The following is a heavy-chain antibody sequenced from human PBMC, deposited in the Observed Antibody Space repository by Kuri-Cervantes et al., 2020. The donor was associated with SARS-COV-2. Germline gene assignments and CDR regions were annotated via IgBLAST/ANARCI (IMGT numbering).Heavy chain of an antibody. CDR1: GYTFTSYY. D-gene: IGHD3-10*01. CDR3: ANNAHYYGSGTSVDYFDY. Sequence: ASVKVSCKASGYTFTSYYMHWVRQAPGQGLEWMGIINSSGGSTSYAQKFQGRVTMTRETSTSTVYMELSSLRSEDTAVYYCANNAHYYGSGTSVDYFDYWGQGTLVTVSS. J-gene: IGHJ4*02. CDR2: INSSGGST. V-gene: IGHV1-46*01.